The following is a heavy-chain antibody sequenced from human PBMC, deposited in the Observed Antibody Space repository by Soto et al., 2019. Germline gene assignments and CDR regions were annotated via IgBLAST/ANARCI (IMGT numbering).Heavy chain of an antibody. J-gene: IGHJ4*02. CDR2: ISGSGGST. CDR3: AKPIGYCSGGSCYLFDY. D-gene: IGHD2-15*01. V-gene: IGHV3-23*01. CDR1: GFTFSSYA. Sequence: EVQLLESRGGLVQPGGSLRLSCAASGFTFSSYAKSWVRQAPGKGLEWVSAISGSGGSTYYADSVKGRFTISRDNSKNTLYLQMNSLRAEDTAVYYCAKPIGYCSGGSCYLFDYWGQGTLVTVSS.